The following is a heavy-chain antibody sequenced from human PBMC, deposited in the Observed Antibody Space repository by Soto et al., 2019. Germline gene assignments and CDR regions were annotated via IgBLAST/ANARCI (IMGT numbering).Heavy chain of an antibody. CDR2: INHSGST. J-gene: IGHJ5*02. D-gene: IGHD3-22*01. V-gene: IGHV4-34*01. Sequence: QVQLQQWGAGLLKPSETLSLTCAVYGGSFSGYYWSWIRQPPGKGLEWIGEINHSGSTNYNPSLKSRVTISVDTSKNQFSLKLSSVTAADTAVYYCARIRITMIDRGLNWFDPWGQGTLVTVSS. CDR1: GGSFSGYY. CDR3: ARIRITMIDRGLNWFDP.